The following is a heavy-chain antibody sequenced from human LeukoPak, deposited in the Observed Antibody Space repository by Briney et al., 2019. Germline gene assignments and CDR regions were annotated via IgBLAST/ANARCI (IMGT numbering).Heavy chain of an antibody. D-gene: IGHD3-9*01. CDR2: INPTGGST. Sequence: ASVKVSCKASGYTFSSYYMHWVRQAPGQGLEWMGIINPTGGSTSYAQKFQGRVTMTRDTSTSTVYMEVSSLRSEDTAVYYCARGGLRYFDWFDYWGQGTPVTVSS. J-gene: IGHJ4*02. CDR3: ARGGLRYFDWFDY. CDR1: GYTFSSYY. V-gene: IGHV1-46*01.